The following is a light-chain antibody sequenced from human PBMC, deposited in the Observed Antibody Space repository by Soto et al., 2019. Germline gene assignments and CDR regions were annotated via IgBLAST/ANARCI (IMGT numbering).Light chain of an antibody. J-gene: IGKJ4*01. V-gene: IGKV3-11*01. Sequence: EIVLTQSPGTLSLSPGERATLSCRASQNIGNLLGWYQQKPGRAPRLLISDVSNRATGIPARFSGSGSGTDFTLTISSLESEDFAVYYCHQRRQWPLTFGGGTKVDIK. CDR2: DVS. CDR1: QNIGNL. CDR3: HQRRQWPLT.